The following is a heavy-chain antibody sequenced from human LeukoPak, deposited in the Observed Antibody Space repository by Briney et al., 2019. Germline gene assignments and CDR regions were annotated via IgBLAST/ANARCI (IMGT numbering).Heavy chain of an antibody. D-gene: IGHD4-17*01. CDR1: GGSISSYY. V-gene: IGHV4-39*01. CDR3: ARHRPKEAVTTSNWFDP. CDR2: IYYSGST. J-gene: IGHJ5*02. Sequence: PSETLSLTCTVSGGSISSYYWGWIRQPPGKGLEWIGSIYYSGSTYYNPSLKSRVTISVDTSKNQFSLKLSSVTAADTAVYYCARHRPKEAVTTSNWFDPWGQGTLVTVSS.